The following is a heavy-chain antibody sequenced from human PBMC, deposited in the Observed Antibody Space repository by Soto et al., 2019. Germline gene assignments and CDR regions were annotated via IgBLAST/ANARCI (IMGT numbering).Heavy chain of an antibody. CDR1: GYTFTSYG. V-gene: IGHV1-18*01. J-gene: IGHJ4*02. CDR2: ISAYNGNT. D-gene: IGHD3-10*01. Sequence: ALVKVSCKASGYTFTSYGITWVRQAPGQGLEWMGWISAYNGNTNYAQKFQGRVTMTTDTSTSTAYMELRSLGSDDTAVYYCASGWFGEFVYQFDYWGQGTLVTVSS. CDR3: ASGWFGEFVYQFDY.